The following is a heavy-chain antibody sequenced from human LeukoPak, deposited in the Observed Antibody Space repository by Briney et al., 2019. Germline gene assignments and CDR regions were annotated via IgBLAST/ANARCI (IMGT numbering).Heavy chain of an antibody. V-gene: IGHV4-59*12. CDR1: GGSISSYY. J-gene: IGHJ3*02. D-gene: IGHD3-3*01. CDR3: ARDHYDFWSGSTFDI. CDR2: IYYSGST. Sequence: SETLSLTCTVSGGSISSYYWSWIRQPPGKGLEWIGYIYYSGSTNYNPSLKSRVTISVDTSKNQFSLKLSSVTAADTAVYYCARDHYDFWSGSTFDIWGQGTMVTVSS.